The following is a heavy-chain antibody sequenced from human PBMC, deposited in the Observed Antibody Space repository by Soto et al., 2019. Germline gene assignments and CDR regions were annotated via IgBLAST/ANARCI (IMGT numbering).Heavy chain of an antibody. D-gene: IGHD1-26*01. CDR1: GDSVSSDRYF. Sequence: SETLSLTCIVSGDSVSSDRYFWTWIRQPPGKGLEWIAYISYTGDTNYNPSLKSRVTISVDTSRNQFSLTLTSVTAADTAVYFCARIVVGATVDLWGQGSLVTVSS. CDR2: ISYTGDT. CDR3: ARIVVGATVDL. J-gene: IGHJ5*02. V-gene: IGHV4-61*01.